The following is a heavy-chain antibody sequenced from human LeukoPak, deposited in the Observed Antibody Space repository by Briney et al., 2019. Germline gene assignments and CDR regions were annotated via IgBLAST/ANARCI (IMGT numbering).Heavy chain of an antibody. J-gene: IGHJ4*02. D-gene: IGHD6-19*01. CDR2: IRYDGSNK. CDR1: GFTFSSYG. V-gene: IGHV3-30*02. Sequence: GGPLRLSCAASGFTFSSYGMHWVRQAPGKGLEWVAFIRYDGSNKYYADSVKGRFTISRDNSKNTLYLQMNSLRAEDTAVYYCAKDGGYSSGWYSLDYWGQGTLVTVSS. CDR3: AKDGGYSSGWYSLDY.